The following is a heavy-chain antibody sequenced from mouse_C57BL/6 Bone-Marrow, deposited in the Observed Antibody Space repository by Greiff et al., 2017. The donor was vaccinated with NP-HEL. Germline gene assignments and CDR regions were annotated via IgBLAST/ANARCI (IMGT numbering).Heavy chain of an antibody. Sequence: VQLQQPGAELVMPGASVKLSCKASGYTFTSYWMHWVKQRPGQGLEWIGEIDPSDSYTNYNQKFKGKSTLTVDKSSSTAYMQLSSLTSEDSAVYYCARGDYDYGYFDYWGQGTTLTVSS. CDR1: GYTFTSYW. J-gene: IGHJ2*01. CDR3: ARGDYDYGYFDY. D-gene: IGHD2-4*01. V-gene: IGHV1-69*01. CDR2: IDPSDSYT.